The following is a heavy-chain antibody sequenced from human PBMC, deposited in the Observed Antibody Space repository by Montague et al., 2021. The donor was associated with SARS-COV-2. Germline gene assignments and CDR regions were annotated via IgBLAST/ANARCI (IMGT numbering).Heavy chain of an antibody. CDR2: IYYSGST. D-gene: IGHD3-3*01. Sequence: SETRSLTCTVSGGSISSSSYYWGWIRQPPGKGLEWIGSIYYSGSTYYNPSLKGRVTISVDTSKNQFSLKLSSVTAADTAVYYCARQMGQSSIFGVVIQYYFDYWGQGTLVTVSS. J-gene: IGHJ4*02. CDR1: GGSISSSSYY. V-gene: IGHV4-39*01. CDR3: ARQMGQSSIFGVVIQYYFDY.